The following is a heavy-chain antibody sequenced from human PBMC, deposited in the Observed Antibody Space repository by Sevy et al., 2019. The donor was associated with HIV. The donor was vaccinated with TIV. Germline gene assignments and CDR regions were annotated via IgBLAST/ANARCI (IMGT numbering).Heavy chain of an antibody. D-gene: IGHD2-8*02. CDR2: LIGGGSPT. CDR3: AKRRVQSGLSGGGANYGMDV. V-gene: IGHV3-23*01. J-gene: IGHJ6*02. CDR1: GFPFSNFA. Sequence: GGSLRLSCAASGFPFSNFAMSWVRQAPGKGLEWVSTLIGGGSPTYEADSVTGRFIISRDNSRNTLYLQMNSLRAEDTAIYYCAKRRVQSGLSGGGANYGMDVCGRGTTVTVSS.